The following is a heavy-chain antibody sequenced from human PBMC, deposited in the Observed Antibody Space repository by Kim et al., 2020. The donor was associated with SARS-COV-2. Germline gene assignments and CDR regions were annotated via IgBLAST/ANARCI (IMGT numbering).Heavy chain of an antibody. V-gene: IGHV3-23*01. J-gene: IGHJ5*02. D-gene: IGHD3-3*01. CDR1: GFTFSSYA. CDR2: ISGSGGST. Sequence: GGSLRLSCAASGFTFSSYAMSWVRQAPGKGLEWVSAISGSGGSTYYADSVKGRFTISRDNSKNTLYLQMNSLRAEDTAVYYCAKPGDKDPAWGAYYDFWSGDSATRTPPGNCFVPWRQGPLVTLSS. CDR3: AKPGDKDPAWGAYYDFWSGDSATRTPPGNCFVP.